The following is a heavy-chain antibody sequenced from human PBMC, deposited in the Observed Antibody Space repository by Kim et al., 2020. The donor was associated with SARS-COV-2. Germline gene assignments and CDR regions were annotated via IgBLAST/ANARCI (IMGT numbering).Heavy chain of an antibody. CDR3: ARGYCSSTSCSFDY. Sequence: GGSLRLSCAASGFTFSSYWMHWVRQAPVKGLVWVSRINSDGSSTSYADSVKGRFTISRDNAKNTLYLQMNSLRAEDTAVYYCARGYCSSTSCSFDYWGQGTLVTVSS. V-gene: IGHV3-74*01. CDR2: INSDGSST. D-gene: IGHD2-2*01. CDR1: GFTFSSYW. J-gene: IGHJ4*02.